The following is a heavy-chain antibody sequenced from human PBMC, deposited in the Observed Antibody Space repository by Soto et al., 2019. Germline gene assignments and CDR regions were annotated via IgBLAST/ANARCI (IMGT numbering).Heavy chain of an antibody. Sequence: QLQLHESGPGLVKPSETLSLTCNVSGDSIGRFYWSWIRQSAGKGLEWIWRVYSTGGVTYNPALKGRVTISLDRSNNPVSLEMNSVTAADTAVYFCARDLSGTGLDIWGRGTRVSFSS. CDR3: ARDLSGTGLDI. V-gene: IGHV4-4*07. D-gene: IGHD1-26*01. CDR2: VYSTGGV. CDR1: GDSIGRFY. J-gene: IGHJ6*02.